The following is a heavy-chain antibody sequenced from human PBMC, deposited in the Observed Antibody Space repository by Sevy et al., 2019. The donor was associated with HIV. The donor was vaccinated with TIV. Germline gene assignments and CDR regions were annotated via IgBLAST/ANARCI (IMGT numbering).Heavy chain of an antibody. Sequence: GGSLRLSCLASGFNVNDNYMTLVRQAPGKGLEWVSLIRSAGGISYGDSVRGRFTISRDTSKNTVFLQMNSLRVEDTAVYYCARIPGFCRGTSCPFENWGQGALVTVSS. CDR3: ARIPGFCRGTSCPFEN. J-gene: IGHJ4*02. CDR2: IRSAGGI. V-gene: IGHV3-53*01. CDR1: GFNVNDNY. D-gene: IGHD2-2*01.